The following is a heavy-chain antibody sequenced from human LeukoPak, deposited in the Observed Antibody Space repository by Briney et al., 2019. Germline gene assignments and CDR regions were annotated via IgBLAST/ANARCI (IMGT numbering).Heavy chain of an antibody. Sequence: PSETLSLTCTVSGGSISSGDYYWSWIRQPPGKGLEWIGYIYYSGSTYYNPSLKSRATISVDTSKNQFSLKLSSVTAADTAVYYCARERGHFWSGYGPPGWFDPWGQGTLVTVSS. J-gene: IGHJ5*02. CDR2: IYYSGST. D-gene: IGHD3-3*02. CDR1: GGSISSGDYY. V-gene: IGHV4-30-4*01. CDR3: ARERGHFWSGYGPPGWFDP.